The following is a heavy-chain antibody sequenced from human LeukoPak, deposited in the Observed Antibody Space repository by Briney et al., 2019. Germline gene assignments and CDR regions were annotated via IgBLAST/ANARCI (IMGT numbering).Heavy chain of an antibody. CDR2: INHSGST. V-gene: IGHV4-34*01. D-gene: IGHD3-10*01. J-gene: IGHJ6*03. Sequence: SETLSLTCAVYGWSFSGYYWSWIRQPPGKGLEWIGEINHSGSTNYNPSLKSRVTISVDTSKNQFSLKLSSVTAANTAVYYCARDRGRRGFMDVWGKGTTVTVSS. CDR1: GWSFSGYY. CDR3: ARDRGRRGFMDV.